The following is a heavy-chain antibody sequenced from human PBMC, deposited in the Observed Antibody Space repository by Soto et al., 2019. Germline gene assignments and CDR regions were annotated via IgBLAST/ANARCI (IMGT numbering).Heavy chain of an antibody. D-gene: IGHD2-8*01. Sequence: GGSLRLSCAASGFTFSSYAMHWVRQAPGKGLEWVAVISYDGSNKYYADSVKGRFTISRDNSKNTLYLQMNSLRAEDTATYYCAKGRRNGSYFAAEHWGQGTLVTVSS. CDR2: ISYDGSNK. CDR3: AKGRRNGSYFAAEH. CDR1: GFTFSSYA. J-gene: IGHJ4*02. V-gene: IGHV3-30-3*01.